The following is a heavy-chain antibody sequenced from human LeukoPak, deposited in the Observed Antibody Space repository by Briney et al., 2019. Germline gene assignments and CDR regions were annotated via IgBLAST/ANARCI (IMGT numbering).Heavy chain of an antibody. D-gene: IGHD6-13*01. CDR2: IHYTGST. CDR1: GGSISSSSYY. Sequence: PSETLSLTCTVSGGSISSSSYYWGWIRQPPGKRLEWIGSIHYTGSTFYSPSLQSRVTISVDTSKNQFSLKLSSVTATDTAVYYCAREEASAGDYWGQGTLVTVSS. J-gene: IGHJ4*02. V-gene: IGHV4-39*01. CDR3: AREEASAGDY.